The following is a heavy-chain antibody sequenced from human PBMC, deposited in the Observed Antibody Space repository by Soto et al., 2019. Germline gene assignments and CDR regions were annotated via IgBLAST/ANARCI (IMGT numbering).Heavy chain of an antibody. Sequence: ASVKVSCKASGYTFTSYYMHWVRQAPGQGLEWMGIINPSGGSTSYAQKFQGRVTMTRDTSTSTVYMELSSLRSEDTAVYYCARQRGYSGYEPGIAVAGTTGSFDYWGQGTLVTVS. V-gene: IGHV1-46*01. CDR2: INPSGGST. J-gene: IGHJ4*02. CDR1: GYTFTSYY. D-gene: IGHD6-19*01. CDR3: ARQRGYSGYEPGIAVAGTTGSFDY.